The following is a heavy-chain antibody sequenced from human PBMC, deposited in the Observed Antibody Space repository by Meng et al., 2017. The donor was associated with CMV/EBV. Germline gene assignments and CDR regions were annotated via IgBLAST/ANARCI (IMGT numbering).Heavy chain of an antibody. CDR2: IRYDGSNK. V-gene: IGHV3-30*02. CDR1: GFTFSSYG. Sequence: GGSLRLSCAASGFTFSSYGMHWVRQAPGKGLEWVAFIRYDGSNKYYADSVKGRFTISRDNSKNTLYLQMNSLRAEDTAVYYCAKPYYYGSGVSGALGYWGQGTLVTVSS. J-gene: IGHJ4*02. CDR3: AKPYYYGSGVSGALGY. D-gene: IGHD3-10*01.